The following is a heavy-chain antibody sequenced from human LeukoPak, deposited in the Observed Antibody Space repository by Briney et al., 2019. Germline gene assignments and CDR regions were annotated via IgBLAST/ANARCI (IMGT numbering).Heavy chain of an antibody. V-gene: IGHV4-59*08. D-gene: IGHD3-16*02. Sequence: EASETLSLTCTVSGGSIGTYYWSWIRQSPGKGLEWIGYIYVTGTRYNPYLQSRVTISVDRSRNQFFLKMSSVTAADTAVYYCARHIGGGIEDVDVWGKGTKVIVSS. CDR1: GGSIGTYY. J-gene: IGHJ6*04. CDR3: ARHIGGGIEDVDV. CDR2: IYVTGT.